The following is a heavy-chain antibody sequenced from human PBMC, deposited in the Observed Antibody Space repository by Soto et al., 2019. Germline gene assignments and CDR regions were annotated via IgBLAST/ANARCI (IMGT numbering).Heavy chain of an antibody. D-gene: IGHD2-15*01. J-gene: IGHJ4*02. CDR1: GFTFSSYG. CDR3: AKDCSGGSCPLGY. Sequence: QVQLLESGGGVVQPGRSLRLSCAASGFTFSSYGMHWVRQAPGKGLEWVAVISYDGSNKYYADSVKGRFTISRDNSKNTLYLQMNSLRAEDTAVYYCAKDCSGGSCPLGYWGQGTLVTVSS. V-gene: IGHV3-30*18. CDR2: ISYDGSNK.